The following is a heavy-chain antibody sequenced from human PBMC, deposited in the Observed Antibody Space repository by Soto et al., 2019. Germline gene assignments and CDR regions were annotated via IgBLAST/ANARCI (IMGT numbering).Heavy chain of an antibody. D-gene: IGHD3-22*01. CDR2: TYYRSKWYN. CDR1: GDSVSSNSAA. J-gene: IGHJ3*02. CDR3: ARAYYYDSSGYGYAFDI. Sequence: SQTLSLTCAISGDSVSSNSAAWNWIRQSPSRGLEWLGRTYYRSKWYNDYAVSVKSRITINPDTSKNQFSLQLNSLTPEDTAVYFCARAYYYDSSGYGYAFDIWGQGTMVTVSS. V-gene: IGHV6-1*01.